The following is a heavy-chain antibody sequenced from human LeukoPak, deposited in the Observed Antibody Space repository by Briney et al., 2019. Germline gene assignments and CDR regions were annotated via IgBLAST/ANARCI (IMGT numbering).Heavy chain of an antibody. CDR3: AREGGSGSYFDY. J-gene: IGHJ4*02. Sequence: GGSLRLSCAASGFTFSHHGMHWVRQAPGKGLEWVAFIRNDGSNHYYADSVKGRFTISRDNSKNTLYLQMNSLRAEDTAVYYCAREGGSGSYFDYWGQGTLVTVSS. V-gene: IGHV3-30*02. D-gene: IGHD1-26*01. CDR1: GFTFSHHG. CDR2: IRNDGSNH.